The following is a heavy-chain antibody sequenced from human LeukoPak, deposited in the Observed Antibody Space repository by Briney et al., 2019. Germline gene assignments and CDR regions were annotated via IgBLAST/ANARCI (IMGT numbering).Heavy chain of an antibody. V-gene: IGHV3-74*01. CDR1: GFFISGYW. CDR2: MNSGGTTI. CDR3: IREVQVRASASLGL. J-gene: IGHJ4*01. Sequence: GGSLRLSCAASGFFISGYWMHWVRQAAGEGRVWVSRMNSGGTTINYADSVKGRFTISRDNVENTLHLQMNSLRVEDTAVYYCIREVQVRASASLGLWGQGTLVTVSS. D-gene: IGHD3-16*01.